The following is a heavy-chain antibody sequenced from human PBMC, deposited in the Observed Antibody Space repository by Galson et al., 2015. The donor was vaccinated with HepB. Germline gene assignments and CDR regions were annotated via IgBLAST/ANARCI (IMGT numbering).Heavy chain of an antibody. CDR1: GYSFTSYW. CDR3: ARRLGYGDYSEGGPGDGMDV. CDR2: IDPSDSYT. Sequence: QSGAEVKKPGESLRISCKGSGYSFTSYWISWVRQMPGKGLEWMGRIDPSDSYTNYSPSFQGHVTISADKSISTAYLQWSSLKASDTAMYYCARRLGYGDYSEGGPGDGMDVWGQGTTVTVSS. V-gene: IGHV5-10-1*01. D-gene: IGHD4-17*01. J-gene: IGHJ6*02.